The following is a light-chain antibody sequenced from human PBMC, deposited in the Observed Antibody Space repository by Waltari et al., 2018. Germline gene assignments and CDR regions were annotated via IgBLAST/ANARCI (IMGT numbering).Light chain of an antibody. Sequence: QSALTQHASVAGSPGKSNTIPCTGASSDVSSYDDISWYQQYPGTAPKLIIYDVSNRPSGVSNRFSGSKSGNTASLTISGLQAEDEADYYCSSYTSSSTLVFGGGTKLTVL. CDR3: SSYTSSSTLV. V-gene: IGLV2-14*03. J-gene: IGLJ3*02. CDR2: DVS. CDR1: SSDVSSYDD.